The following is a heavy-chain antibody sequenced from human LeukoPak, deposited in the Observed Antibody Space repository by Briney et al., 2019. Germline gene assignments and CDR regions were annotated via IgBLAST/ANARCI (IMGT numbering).Heavy chain of an antibody. CDR2: MNPNSGNT. CDR3: ARGTLSSNWYNGYNWFDP. D-gene: IGHD6-13*01. J-gene: IGHJ5*02. Sequence: ASVKVSCKASGYTFTSYDINWVRQATGQGLEWLGWMNPNSGNTGYAQKFQGRVTMTRNTSISTAYMELSSMRSEDTAVYSCARGTLSSNWYNGYNWFDPWGQGTLVTVSS. V-gene: IGHV1-8*01. CDR1: GYTFTSYD.